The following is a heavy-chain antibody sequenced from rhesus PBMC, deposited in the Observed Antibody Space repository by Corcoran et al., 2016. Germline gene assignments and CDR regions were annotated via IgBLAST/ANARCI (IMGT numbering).Heavy chain of an antibody. V-gene: IGHV4-160*01. CDR1: GGSISSNY. J-gene: IGHJ4*01. Sequence: QVQLQVSGPGLVKPSEILSLTRAVSGGSISSNYWTWTRTFPGKGLERIGRIADNGGSTDYNPSRRSRVTSSTDTSNNQLSLKLRSVTAADTAVYYCAREPPPYLAAAGAPYLGWGQGVLVTVSS. CDR2: IADNGGST. D-gene: IGHD6-31*01. CDR3: AREPPPYLAAAGAPYLG.